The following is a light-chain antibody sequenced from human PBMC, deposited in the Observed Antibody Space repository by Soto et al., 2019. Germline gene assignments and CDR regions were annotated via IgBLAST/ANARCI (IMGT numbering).Light chain of an antibody. CDR3: QQYHSYPWT. Sequence: DIQMTQSPSTLSSFVGDRVTITCRASQSISSWLAWYQQKPGKAPNLVIYEAYNLETGVPSRFSGSGSGTEFILTISGPQPDDLATYYCQQYHSYPWTFGQGTKVAL. J-gene: IGKJ1*01. CDR1: QSISSW. V-gene: IGKV1-5*03. CDR2: EAY.